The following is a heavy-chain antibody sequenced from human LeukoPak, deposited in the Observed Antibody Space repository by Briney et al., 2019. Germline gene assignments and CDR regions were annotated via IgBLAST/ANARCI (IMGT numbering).Heavy chain of an antibody. CDR1: GFTFSSYS. CDR3: AKEGRSTTPGY. V-gene: IGHV3-21*01. D-gene: IGHD6-13*01. J-gene: IGHJ4*02. Sequence: GGSLRLSCAASGFTFSSYSMNWVRQAPGKGLEWVASISSSSLIYYTDSVKGRFTISRDNAKNSLYLQMNSLRAEDTAVYFCAKEGRSTTPGYWGQGTLVTVSS. CDR2: ISSSSLI.